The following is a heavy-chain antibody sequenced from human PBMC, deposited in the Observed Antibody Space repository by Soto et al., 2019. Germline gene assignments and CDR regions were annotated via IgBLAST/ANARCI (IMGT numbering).Heavy chain of an antibody. Sequence: SETLSLTCTVSGGSISSYYWSWIRQPPGKGLEWIGYIYYSGSTNYNPSLKSRVTISVDTSKNQFSLKLSSVTAADTAVYYCARDSSIAARPWLGFDPWGQGTLVTVSS. D-gene: IGHD6-6*01. CDR3: ARDSSIAARPWLGFDP. V-gene: IGHV4-59*01. J-gene: IGHJ5*02. CDR1: GGSISSYY. CDR2: IYYSGST.